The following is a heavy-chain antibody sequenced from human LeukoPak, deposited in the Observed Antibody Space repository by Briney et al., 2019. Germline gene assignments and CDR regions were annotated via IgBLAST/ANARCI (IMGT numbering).Heavy chain of an antibody. V-gene: IGHV3-23*01. CDR3: AGYCSSTSCSDVVDAFDI. J-gene: IGHJ3*02. CDR1: GFTFSSNA. CDR2: ISGSGGST. D-gene: IGHD2-2*01. Sequence: PGGSLRLSCAASGFTFSSNAMSWVRQAPGKGLEWVSAISGSGGSTYYADSVKGRFTISRDNSKNTLYLQMNSLRAEDTAVYYCAGYCSSTSCSDVVDAFDIWGQGTMVTVSS.